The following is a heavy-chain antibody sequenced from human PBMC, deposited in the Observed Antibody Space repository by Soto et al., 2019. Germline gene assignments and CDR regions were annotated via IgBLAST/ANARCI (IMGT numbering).Heavy chain of an antibody. V-gene: IGHV1-2*04. D-gene: IGHD3-22*01. J-gene: IGHJ6*02. CDR1: GYTFTGYY. Sequence: ASVKVSCKASGYTFTGYYMHWVRQAPGQGLEWMGWISPNSGGTNYAQKFQGWVTMTRDTSISTAYMELSRLRSDDTAVYYCARDLGSYYYDSSGYKPRHYGMDVWGQGTTVTVSS. CDR2: ISPNSGGT. CDR3: ARDLGSYYYDSSGYKPRHYGMDV.